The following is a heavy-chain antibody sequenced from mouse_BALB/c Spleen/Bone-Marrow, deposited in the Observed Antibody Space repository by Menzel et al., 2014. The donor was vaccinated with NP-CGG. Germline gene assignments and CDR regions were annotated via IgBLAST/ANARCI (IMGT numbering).Heavy chain of an antibody. V-gene: IGHV1-4*02. CDR1: GYSLTSYT. CDR2: INPNSGYT. D-gene: IGHD2-10*01. Sequence: QVQLQQSAAELARPGASVKMSCKASGYSLTSYTMPWVKQRPGQGLEWIGYINPNSGYTEYNQKFKDRTTLTADKSSSTAYLHLSSLTSEDSAVYYCARRVPYHFDYWGQGTTLTVSS. J-gene: IGHJ2*01. CDR3: ARRVPYHFDY.